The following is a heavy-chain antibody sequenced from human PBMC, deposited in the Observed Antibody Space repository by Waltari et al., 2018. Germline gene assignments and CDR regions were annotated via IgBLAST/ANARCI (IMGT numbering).Heavy chain of an antibody. CDR3: ARVDDILTGYYTHYYYGMDV. Sequence: EVQLVESGGGLVQPGGSLRLSCAASGFTFSSYEMNWVRQAPGKGLEWVSYISSSGSTIYYADSVKGRFTISRDNAKNSLYLQMNSLRAEDTAVYYCARVDDILTGYYTHYYYGMDVWGQGTTVTVSS. D-gene: IGHD3-9*01. J-gene: IGHJ6*02. CDR1: GFTFSSYE. CDR2: ISSSGSTI. V-gene: IGHV3-48*03.